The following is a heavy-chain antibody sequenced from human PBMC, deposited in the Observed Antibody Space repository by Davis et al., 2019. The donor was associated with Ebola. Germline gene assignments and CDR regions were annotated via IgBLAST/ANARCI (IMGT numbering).Heavy chain of an antibody. CDR3: ARDLEANIGDVGTPMF. Sequence: AASVQVSCKASGYTLSSYAMQWVRQAPGQSLEWIGWIKGVNGKTKYSQKFQGRVTLTRDTSATIGYMQLSGLKSEDTAVYYCARDLEANIGDVGTPMFWGQGTLVTVSS. CDR1: GYTLSSYA. D-gene: IGHD3-10*02. V-gene: IGHV1-3*01. J-gene: IGHJ1*01. CDR2: IKGVNGKT.